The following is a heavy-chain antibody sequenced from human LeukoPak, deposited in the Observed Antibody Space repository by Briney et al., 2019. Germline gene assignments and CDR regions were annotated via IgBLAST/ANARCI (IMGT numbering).Heavy chain of an antibody. CDR1: GFTFSSYV. J-gene: IGHJ4*02. D-gene: IGHD6-19*01. Sequence: GGTLRLSCAASGFTFSSYVMSWVRQAPGKGLEWVSAISGSGGSTYYADSVKGRFTISRDNSKNTLYLQMNSLRAEDTAVYYCARDSRVYSSGWYFDYWGQGTLVTVSS. CDR3: ARDSRVYSSGWYFDY. CDR2: ISGSGGST. V-gene: IGHV3-23*01.